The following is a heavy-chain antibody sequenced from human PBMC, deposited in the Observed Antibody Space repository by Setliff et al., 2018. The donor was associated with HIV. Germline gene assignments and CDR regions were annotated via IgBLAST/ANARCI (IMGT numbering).Heavy chain of an antibody. CDR1: GFTFSSYG. CDR3: AKAGGGILYFYYMDV. V-gene: IGHV3-33*06. Sequence: GGSLRLSCAASGFTFSSYGMHWVRQAPGKGLERVAVIWNDGSNKYYADSVKGRFTISRDNSKNTLSLQLNSLTAEDSAVYYCAKAGGGILYFYYMDVWGKGTTVTVSS. D-gene: IGHD2-15*01. J-gene: IGHJ6*03. CDR2: IWNDGSNK.